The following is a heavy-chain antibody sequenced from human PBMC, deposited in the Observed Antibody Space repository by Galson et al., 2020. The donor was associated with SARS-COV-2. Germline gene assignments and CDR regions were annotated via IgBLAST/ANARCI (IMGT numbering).Heavy chain of an antibody. CDR1: GDSVSSNSAA. CDR2: TYYRSKWYN. CDR3: ARRSHLVAGNCYYYYMDV. D-gene: IGHD6-19*01. V-gene: IGHV6-1*01. Sequence: SQTLSHTCANSGDSVSSNSAAWNWIRQSPSRGLEWLGRTYYRSKWYNDYAVSVKSRITINTDTSKNQFSLQLNSVTPEDTAVYYCARRSHLVAGNCYYYYMDVWGKGTTVSVSS. J-gene: IGHJ6*03.